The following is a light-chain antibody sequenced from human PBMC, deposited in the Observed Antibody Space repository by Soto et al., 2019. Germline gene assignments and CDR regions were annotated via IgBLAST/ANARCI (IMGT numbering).Light chain of an antibody. J-gene: IGKJ3*01. Sequence: SKSSLSASVGDRVTITCRASQSISSYLNWYQQKPGKAPKLLIYAASSLQSGVPSRFSGSGSGTDFTLTISSLQPEDFATYYCQQSYSTPQTFGPGTKVDIK. CDR2: AAS. V-gene: IGKV1-39*01. CDR3: QQSYSTPQT. CDR1: QSISSY.